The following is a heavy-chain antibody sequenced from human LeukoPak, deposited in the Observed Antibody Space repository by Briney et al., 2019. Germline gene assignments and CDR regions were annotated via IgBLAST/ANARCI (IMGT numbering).Heavy chain of an antibody. V-gene: IGHV3-30*18. J-gene: IGHJ4*02. D-gene: IGHD5-18*01. CDR3: AKSHGYSYGFDY. CDR2: ISYDASNK. CDR1: GFTLSRYG. Sequence: GGSLRLSCAASGFTLSRYGMHWVRQTPGKGLEWVAVISYDASNKYYADSVKGRFTISRDNSKNTLYLQMNSLRAEDTAVYYCAKSHGYSYGFDYWGQGTLVTVSS.